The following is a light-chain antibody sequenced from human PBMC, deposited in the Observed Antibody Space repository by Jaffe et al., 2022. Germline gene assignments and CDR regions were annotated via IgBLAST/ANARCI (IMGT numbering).Light chain of an antibody. J-gene: IGKJ2*01. V-gene: IGKV2-30*01. CDR3: LQGTHWPRT. CDR2: KVS. CDR1: QSLLYRDGNTY. Sequence: DVVMTQSPLYLPVTLGQPASISCRSSQSLLYRDGNTYLNWFHQRPGQSPRRLIYKVSNRESGVPDRFSGSGSATVFILTISRVEAEDVGIYYCLQGTHWPRTFGQGTKLEIK.